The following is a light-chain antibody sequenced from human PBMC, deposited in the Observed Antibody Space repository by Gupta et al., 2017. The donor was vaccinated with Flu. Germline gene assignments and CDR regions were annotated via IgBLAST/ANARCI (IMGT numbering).Light chain of an antibody. CDR1: SLRTYH. CDR3: NSRVFAGHRV. J-gene: IGLJ1*01. Sequence: SSELTQDPAVSVALGQTVRITCQGDSLRTYHASWYQQKPGQAPLIIIYGQNNRPSGIPDRFSVSSSGNTVSLIITGAQAEDEADYYCNSRVFAGHRVFGTGTKVTVL. V-gene: IGLV3-19*01. CDR2: GQN.